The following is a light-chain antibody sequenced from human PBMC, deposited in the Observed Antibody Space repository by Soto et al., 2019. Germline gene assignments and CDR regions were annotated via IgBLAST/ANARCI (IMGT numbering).Light chain of an antibody. V-gene: IGKV1-9*01. Sequence: DIQMSQSPSTMSASIGDRVTITCRASQDINSYLAWYQQKPGKAPNLLIYEASILQRGVPSRFSGSNSGTDFTLTISSLQAEEFATYYCQQTRSYPSTFGGGTKVDIK. CDR2: EAS. CDR1: QDINSY. J-gene: IGKJ4*01. CDR3: QQTRSYPST.